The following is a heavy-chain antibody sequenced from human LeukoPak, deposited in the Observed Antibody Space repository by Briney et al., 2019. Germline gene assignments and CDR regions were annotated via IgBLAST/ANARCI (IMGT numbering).Heavy chain of an antibody. D-gene: IGHD4-17*01. Sequence: GGSLRLSCAASGFTFSSYSMQWVRKTPGKGLEWVGIMSNSGENTFYGEAVKGRFTISRDNSQNTLYLQMNSLRPEDTAVYYCAKGGASVTRYVDYWGQGTLVTVSS. CDR2: MSNSGENT. CDR3: AKGGASVTRYVDY. CDR1: GFTFSSYS. V-gene: IGHV3-30*18. J-gene: IGHJ4*02.